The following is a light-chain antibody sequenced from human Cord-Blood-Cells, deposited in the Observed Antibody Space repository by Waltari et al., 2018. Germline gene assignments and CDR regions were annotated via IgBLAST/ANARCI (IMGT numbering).Light chain of an antibody. CDR3: QQSYSTPIT. V-gene: IGKV1-39*01. J-gene: IGKJ5*01. CDR2: AAS. CDR1: QSISSY. Sequence: DIQMTQPPSSLSASVGDIVTITCRASQSISSYLNWYQQKPGKAPKLLIYAASSLQSGVPSRFSGSGSGTDFTLTISSLQPEDFATDYCQQSYSTPITFGQGTRLEIK.